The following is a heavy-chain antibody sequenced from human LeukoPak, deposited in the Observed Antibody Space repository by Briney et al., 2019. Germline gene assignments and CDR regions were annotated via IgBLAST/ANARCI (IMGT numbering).Heavy chain of an antibody. CDR2: ISYDGSNK. CDR3: ARDKIRITMIVVIPGAWYFDL. J-gene: IGHJ2*01. CDR1: GFTFSSYA. V-gene: IGHV3-30-3*01. Sequence: GGSLRLSCAASGFTFSSYAMHWVRQAPGKGLEWVAVISYDGSNKYYADSVKGRFTISRDNSKNTLYLQMNSLRAEDTAVYYCARDKIRITMIVVIPGAWYFDLWGRGTLVTVSS. D-gene: IGHD3-22*01.